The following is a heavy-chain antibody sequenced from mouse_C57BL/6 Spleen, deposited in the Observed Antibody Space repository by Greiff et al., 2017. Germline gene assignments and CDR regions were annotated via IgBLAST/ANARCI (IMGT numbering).Heavy chain of an antibody. V-gene: IGHV1-61*01. CDR3: ARSEGYDYGDYYAMDY. CDR2: IYPSDSET. CDR1: GYTFTSCW. D-gene: IGHD2-4*01. Sequence: QVQLQQPGAELVRPGSSVKLSCKASGYTFTSCWMDWVKQRPGQGLEWIGNIYPSDSETHYNQKFKDKATLTVDKSSSTAYMQLSSLTSEDSAVYYCARSEGYDYGDYYAMDYWGQGTSVTVSS. J-gene: IGHJ4*01.